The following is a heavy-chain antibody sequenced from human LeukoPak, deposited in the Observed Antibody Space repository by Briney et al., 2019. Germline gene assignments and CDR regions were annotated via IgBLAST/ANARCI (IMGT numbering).Heavy chain of an antibody. CDR3: AKGGSEMATILGTYYFDF. CDR2: ISGSGGST. CDR1: GFTFSSYA. J-gene: IGHJ4*02. V-gene: IGHV3-23*01. Sequence: GGSLRLSCAASGFTFSSYAMSWVRQAPGKGLEWVSGISGSGGSTYYADSVKGRFTTSRDNSKNTLYLQMNSLRAGDAAVYYCAKGGSEMATILGTYYFDFWGQGTLVTVSS. D-gene: IGHD5-24*01.